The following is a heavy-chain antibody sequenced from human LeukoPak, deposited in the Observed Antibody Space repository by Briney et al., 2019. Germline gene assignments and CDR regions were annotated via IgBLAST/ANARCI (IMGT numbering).Heavy chain of an antibody. CDR2: ISGSGGST. Sequence: GSLRLSCAASGFTFSSYAMSWVRQAPGKGLEWVSAISGSGGSTYYADSVKGRFTISRDNSKNTLYLQMNSLRAEDTAVYYCAKGGDYRYYYGMDVWGQGTTVTVSS. J-gene: IGHJ6*02. CDR3: AKGGDYRYYYGMDV. CDR1: GFTFSSYA. D-gene: IGHD4-11*01. V-gene: IGHV3-23*01.